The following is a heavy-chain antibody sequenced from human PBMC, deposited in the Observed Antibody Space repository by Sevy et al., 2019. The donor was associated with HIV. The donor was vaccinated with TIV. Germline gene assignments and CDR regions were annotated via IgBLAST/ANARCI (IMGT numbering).Heavy chain of an antibody. D-gene: IGHD4-17*01. CDR1: GGSVSTDSYY. CDR2: FFYSGST. Sequence: SETLSLTCTVSGGSVSTDSYYWSWIRQPPGKGLEWIGYFFYSGSTNYNPSLKSRVTISLDTSKNQFSLKLSSVTAADTAVYYCARCRSPYGDYATGSFDYWGQGALVTVSS. J-gene: IGHJ4*02. V-gene: IGHV4-61*01. CDR3: ARCRSPYGDYATGSFDY.